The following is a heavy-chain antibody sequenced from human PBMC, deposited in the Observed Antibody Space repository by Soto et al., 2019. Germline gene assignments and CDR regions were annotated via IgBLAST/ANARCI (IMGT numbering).Heavy chain of an antibody. CDR1: GFTFSAYW. CDR2: INGGGSTT. CDR3: ARVVAHYNGSYRTIDY. D-gene: IGHD1-26*01. V-gene: IGHV3-74*02. Sequence: VQLVESGGGVVQPGRSLRLSCAASGFTFSAYWMYWVRQAPGKGLVWVSRINGGGSTTSYADSVKGRFTVSRDNAKNTLYLQMNSLRAEDTAVYYCARVVAHYNGSYRTIDYWGQGTLVTVSS. J-gene: IGHJ4*02.